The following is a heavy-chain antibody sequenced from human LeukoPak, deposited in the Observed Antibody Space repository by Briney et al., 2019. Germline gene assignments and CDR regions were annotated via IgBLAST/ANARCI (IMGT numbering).Heavy chain of an antibody. D-gene: IGHD6-19*01. Sequence: SETLSLTCTVSGGSISSYYWSWIRQPPGKGLEWIGYIYYSGSTNYNPSLKSRVTISVDTSKNQFSLKLSSATAADTAVYYCARVGQGVAGTFNWFDPWGQGTLVTVSS. J-gene: IGHJ5*02. CDR2: IYYSGST. CDR1: GGSISSYY. V-gene: IGHV4-59*01. CDR3: ARVGQGVAGTFNWFDP.